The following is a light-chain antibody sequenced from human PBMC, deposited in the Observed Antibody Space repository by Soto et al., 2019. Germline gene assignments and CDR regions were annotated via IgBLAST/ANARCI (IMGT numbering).Light chain of an antibody. Sequence: EIVLTQSPATLSLSPGERATLSCRASQSIRSYLAWYQQTPGQAPRLLMYDASNRASGVPPRFSGSGSGTDFTLTISSLEAEDFVVYFCQQRSHWPPTFGQGTKVE. J-gene: IGKJ1*01. CDR1: QSIRSY. CDR3: QQRSHWPPT. V-gene: IGKV3-11*01. CDR2: DAS.